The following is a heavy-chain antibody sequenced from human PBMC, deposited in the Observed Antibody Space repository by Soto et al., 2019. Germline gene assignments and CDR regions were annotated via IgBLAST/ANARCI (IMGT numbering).Heavy chain of an antibody. Sequence: EVQLLESGGGLVQPGGSLRLSCAAAGFTFSNYALTWVRQSPGKGLEWVSTFSGSGGSTYYADSVRGRFTISRGNSKNTLFLQMNSLRVEDTAIYYCARDWTGDTCPCLDVWGQGTTVSVSS. CDR2: FSGSGGST. V-gene: IGHV3-23*01. CDR3: ARDWTGDTCPCLDV. J-gene: IGHJ6*02. CDR1: GFTFSNYA. D-gene: IGHD3-3*01.